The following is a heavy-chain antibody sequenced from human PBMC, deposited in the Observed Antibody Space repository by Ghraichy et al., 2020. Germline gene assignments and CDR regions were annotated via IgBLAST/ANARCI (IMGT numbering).Heavy chain of an antibody. J-gene: IGHJ4*02. CDR3: ARDQGYDSGIYQH. CDR2: IDYTGST. Sequence: SETLSLTCSVLGFSIRSGYDWGWIRQPPGQGLEWLGSIDYTGSTHYNPSLKSRVTVSVDTSKNQFSLNVTSVTAADTAVYYCARDQGYDSGIYQHWAQGTLVTVTS. CDR1: GFSIRSGYD. D-gene: IGHD3-22*01. V-gene: IGHV4-38-2*02.